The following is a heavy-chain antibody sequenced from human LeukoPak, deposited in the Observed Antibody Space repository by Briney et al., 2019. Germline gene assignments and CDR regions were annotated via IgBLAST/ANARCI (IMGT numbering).Heavy chain of an antibody. CDR3: AREGSGSPHYGMDV. D-gene: IGHD3-10*01. Sequence: PGGSLRLSCAASGFTFSSYGLHWVRQAPGKGLEWVAVISYDGSDKYHADSVKGRFTISRDNAKNSLYLQMNSLRAEDTALYYCAREGSGSPHYGMDVWGQGTTVTVSS. J-gene: IGHJ6*02. CDR2: ISYDGSDK. CDR1: GFTFSSYG. V-gene: IGHV3-30*03.